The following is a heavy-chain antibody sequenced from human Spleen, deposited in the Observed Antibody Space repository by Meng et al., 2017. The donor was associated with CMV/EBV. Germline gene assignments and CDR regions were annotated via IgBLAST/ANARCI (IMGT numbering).Heavy chain of an antibody. CDR1: GFTFSDYY. D-gene: IGHD2-2*01. CDR2: ISGNSHYI. J-gene: IGHJ5*02. V-gene: IGHV3-11*06. CDR3: ANIVVVPAAILP. Sequence: GESLKISCAASGFTFSDYYMSWIRQAPGKGLEWVSSISGNSHYIQYADSVKGRFTISRDNARTSLYLQMNSLRAEDTAVYYCANIVVVPAAILPWGQGTLVTVSS.